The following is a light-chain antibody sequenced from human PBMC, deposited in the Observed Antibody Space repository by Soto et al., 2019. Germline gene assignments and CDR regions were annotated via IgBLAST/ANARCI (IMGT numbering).Light chain of an antibody. CDR2: GNS. CDR3: QSYDSSLSVL. J-gene: IGLJ2*01. V-gene: IGLV1-40*01. CDR1: SSNIGAGYD. Sequence: QAVVTQSASVSGAPGQRVTISCTGSSSNIGAGYDVHWYQQLPGTAPKLLIYGNSNRPSGVPDRFSGSKSGTSASLAITGLQAEDEADYYCQSYDSSLSVLFGGGTKLTVL.